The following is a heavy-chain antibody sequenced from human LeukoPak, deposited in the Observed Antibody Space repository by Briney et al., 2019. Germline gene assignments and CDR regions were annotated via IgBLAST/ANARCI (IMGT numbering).Heavy chain of an antibody. CDR2: IHYTGST. CDR1: GGSINSSADW. CDR3: ARGAWYKFDY. V-gene: IGHV4-4*02. D-gene: IGHD1-1*01. J-gene: IGHJ4*02. Sequence: SETLSLTCAVSGGSINSSADWWIWVRQPPGKGLEWIGEIHYTGSTNCNPSLESRVTISVDKPKNQFSLRLDSMSAADTAVYYCARGAWYKFDYWGQGTLVTASS.